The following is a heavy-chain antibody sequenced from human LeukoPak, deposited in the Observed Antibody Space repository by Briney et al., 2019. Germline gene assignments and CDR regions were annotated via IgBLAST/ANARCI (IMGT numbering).Heavy chain of an antibody. CDR1: GSTFSSYA. CDR3: AIGVPGVVAATYFDH. J-gene: IGHJ4*02. Sequence: GGSLRLSCAGSGSTFSSYAVTWVRQAPGKGLGWVSSIRGSGGTTYNADSVRGRFTLSRDNSKKTVYLQMSRLSAGDTALYYCAIGVPGVVAATYFDHWGQGTLVTVSS. D-gene: IGHD2-15*01. CDR2: IRGSGGTT. V-gene: IGHV3-23*01.